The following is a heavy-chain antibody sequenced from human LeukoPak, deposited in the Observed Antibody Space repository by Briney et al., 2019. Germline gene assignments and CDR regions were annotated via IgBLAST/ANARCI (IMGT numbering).Heavy chain of an antibody. Sequence: KASETLSLTCAVYGGSFSGYYWSWIRQPPGKGLEWIGEINHSGSTNYNPSLKSRVTISVDTSKNQFSLKLSSVTAADTAVYYCARSSSSYPFDYWGQGTLVTVSS. J-gene: IGHJ4*02. CDR2: INHSGST. CDR3: ARSSSSYPFDY. D-gene: IGHD6-6*01. CDR1: GGSFSGYY. V-gene: IGHV4-34*01.